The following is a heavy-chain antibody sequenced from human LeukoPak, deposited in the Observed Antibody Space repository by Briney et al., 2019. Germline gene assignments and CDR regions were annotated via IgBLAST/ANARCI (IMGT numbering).Heavy chain of an antibody. J-gene: IGHJ4*02. V-gene: IGHV1-2*02. D-gene: IGHD4-23*01. CDR2: INPNSGGT. CDR1: GYTFTGYY. Sequence: ASVKVSCKASGYTFTGYYMHWVRQAPGQGLEWMGWINPNSGGTNYAQKFQGRVTMTRDTSISTAYMELSRLRSDDTAVYYCARAAMTTVVTHLSYWGQGTLVTVSS. CDR3: ARAAMTTVVTHLSY.